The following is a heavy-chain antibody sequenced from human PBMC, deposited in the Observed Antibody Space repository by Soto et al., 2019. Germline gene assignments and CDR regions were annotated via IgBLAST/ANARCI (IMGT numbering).Heavy chain of an antibody. CDR1: GDTFTSYY. J-gene: IGHJ4*02. CDR2: INPSGGST. V-gene: IGHV1-46*01. CDR3: ARDDSSGYYYSSVDY. Sequence: ASVKVSYKASGDTFTSYYMHWVRQAPGQGLEWMGIINPSGGSTSYAQKFQGRVTMTRDTSTSTVYMELSSLRSEDTAVYYCARDDSSGYYYSSVDYWGQGTLVTVSS. D-gene: IGHD3-22*01.